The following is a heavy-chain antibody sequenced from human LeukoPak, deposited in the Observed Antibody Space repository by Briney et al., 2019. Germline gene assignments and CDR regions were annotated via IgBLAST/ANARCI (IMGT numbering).Heavy chain of an antibody. Sequence: GGSLRLSCAASGFTFSSYSMNWVRQAPGKGLEWVSSISSSSSYIYYADSVKGRFTISRDNAKNSLYLQMNSLRAEDTAVYYCARVRWSYRAFDIWGQGTMVTVSS. J-gene: IGHJ3*02. CDR2: ISSSSSYI. V-gene: IGHV3-21*01. D-gene: IGHD1-14*01. CDR3: ARVRWSYRAFDI. CDR1: GFTFSSYS.